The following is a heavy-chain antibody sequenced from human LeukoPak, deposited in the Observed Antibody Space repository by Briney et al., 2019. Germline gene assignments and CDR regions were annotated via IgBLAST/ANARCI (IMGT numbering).Heavy chain of an antibody. J-gene: IGHJ4*02. Sequence: ASVKVSCKASGYTFISYGISWVRQAPGQGLEWMEWISAYNGNTNYAQKLQGRVTMTTDTSTSTAYMELRSLRSDDTAVYYCARGPYCSGGTCYSQYFDYWGQGTLVTVSS. CDR1: GYTFISYG. CDR2: ISAYNGNT. CDR3: ARGPYCSGGTCYSQYFDY. V-gene: IGHV1-18*01. D-gene: IGHD2-15*01.